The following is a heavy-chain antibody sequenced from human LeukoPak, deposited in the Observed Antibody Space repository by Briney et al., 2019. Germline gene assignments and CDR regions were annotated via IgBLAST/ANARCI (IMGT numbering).Heavy chain of an antibody. J-gene: IGHJ4*02. V-gene: IGHV3-48*04. CDR1: GITFSSYS. CDR3: ARDRTSRYYYDSSGCGY. CDR2: ISSSSSTI. D-gene: IGHD3-22*01. Sequence: GGSLRLSCAASGITFSSYSMNWVRQAPGKGLEWVSYISSSSSTIYYADSVKGRFTISRDNAKNSLYLQMNSLRAEDTAVYYCARDRTSRYYYDSSGCGYWGQGTLVTVSS.